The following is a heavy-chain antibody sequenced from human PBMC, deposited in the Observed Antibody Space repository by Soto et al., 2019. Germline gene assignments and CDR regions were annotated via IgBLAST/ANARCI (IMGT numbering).Heavy chain of an antibody. CDR3: ARELNYYDSSGSAFDY. Sequence: SETLSLTCAVSGGSISSSNWWSWVRQPPGKGLEWIGEIYHSGSTNYNPSLKSRVTISVDKSKNQFSLKLSSVTAADTAVYYCARELNYYDSSGSAFDYWGQGTLVTVS. V-gene: IGHV4-4*02. CDR2: IYHSGST. D-gene: IGHD3-22*01. J-gene: IGHJ4*02. CDR1: GGSISSSNW.